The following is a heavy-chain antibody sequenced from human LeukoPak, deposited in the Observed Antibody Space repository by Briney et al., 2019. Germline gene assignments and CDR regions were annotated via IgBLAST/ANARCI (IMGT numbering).Heavy chain of an antibody. CDR3: ARERGSGWYDMSFDS. CDR2: VHHSGST. J-gene: IGHJ4*02. V-gene: IGHV4-39*07. D-gene: IGHD6-13*01. Sequence: SETLSLTCSVSGGSISSSSYFWGWIRQPPGKGLEWIASVHHSGSTYYNPSLKSRLTISVDTSKNQFSLKMSSVTAADTAVYYCARERGSGWYDMSFDSWGQGTLVTVSS. CDR1: GGSISSSSYF.